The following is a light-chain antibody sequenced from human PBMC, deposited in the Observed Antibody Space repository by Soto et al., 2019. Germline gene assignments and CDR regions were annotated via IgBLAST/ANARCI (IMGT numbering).Light chain of an antibody. J-gene: IGKJ1*01. CDR2: WAS. CDR3: QQYYSTPWT. V-gene: IGKV4-1*01. Sequence: DIVMTQSPAYLSVSLCERATINCKSSQSVLYSSNNKNYLAWYQQKPGQPPKLLIYWASTRESGVPDRFSGSGSGTDFTLTISSLQAEDVAVYYCQQYYSTPWTFGQGTKVDIK. CDR1: QSVLYSSNNKNY.